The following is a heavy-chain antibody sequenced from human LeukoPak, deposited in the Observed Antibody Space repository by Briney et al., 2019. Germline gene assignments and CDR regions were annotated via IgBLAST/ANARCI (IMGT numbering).Heavy chain of an antibody. Sequence: SETLSLTCTVSGGSISSYYWSWIRQPLGKGLEWIGYIYTSGSTNYNPSLKSRVTISVDTSKNQFSLKLSSVTAADTAVYYCARRLPGYDSSGYYRSYYYYYYMDVWGKGTTVTVSS. D-gene: IGHD3-22*01. CDR3: ARRLPGYDSSGYYRSYYYYYYMDV. V-gene: IGHV4-4*09. J-gene: IGHJ6*03. CDR2: IYTSGST. CDR1: GGSISSYY.